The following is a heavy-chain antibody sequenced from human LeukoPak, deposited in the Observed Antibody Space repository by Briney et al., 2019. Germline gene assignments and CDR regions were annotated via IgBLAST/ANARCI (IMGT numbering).Heavy chain of an antibody. J-gene: IGHJ4*02. CDR1: GYTFTGYY. D-gene: IGHD3-9*01. V-gene: IGHV1-2*02. CDR2: INPNSGGT. CDR3: ARDLFRDYDILTGNYN. Sequence: GASVKVSCKASGYTFTGYYMHWVRQAPGQGLEWMGWINPNSGGTNYAQKFQGRVTMTRDTSISTAYMELSRLRSDDTAVYYCARDLFRDYDILTGNYNWGQGTLVTVSS.